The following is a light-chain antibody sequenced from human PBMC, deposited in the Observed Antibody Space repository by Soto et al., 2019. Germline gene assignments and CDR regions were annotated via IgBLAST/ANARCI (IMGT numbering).Light chain of an antibody. CDR1: QSVSSY. CDR3: QQRTRWPMT. J-gene: IGKJ5*01. V-gene: IGKV3-11*01. Sequence: EFVLTQSPATLSLSPGERATLSCRASQSVSSYLAWYQQKPGQAPRLLIYGASTRATGIPARFSGSGSGTEFTLTISSLQPEDFAVYYCQQRTRWPMTFGQGTRLEIK. CDR2: GAS.